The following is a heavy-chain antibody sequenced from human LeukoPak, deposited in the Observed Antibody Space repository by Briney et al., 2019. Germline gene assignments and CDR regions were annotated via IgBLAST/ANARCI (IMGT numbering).Heavy chain of an antibody. V-gene: IGHV4-39*01. J-gene: IGHJ4*02. CDR1: GGSISSSSYY. D-gene: IGHD3-9*01. CDR3: ARGPAYDNYFDY. Sequence: SETLSLTCTVSGGSISSSSYYWGWIRQPPGKGLEWIGSIYYSGSTYYNPSLKSRVTISVDTSKSQFSLKLSSVTAADTAVYYCARGPAYDNYFDYWGQGTLVTVSS. CDR2: IYYSGST.